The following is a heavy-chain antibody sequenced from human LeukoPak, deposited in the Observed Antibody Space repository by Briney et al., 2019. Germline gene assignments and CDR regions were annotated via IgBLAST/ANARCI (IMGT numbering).Heavy chain of an antibody. CDR3: AAEYSGGDKGYYFDY. V-gene: IGHV1-58*01. Sequence: ASVKVSCKASGFTFTSSAVQWVRQARGQRLEWIGWIVVGSGNTNYAQKFQERVTITRDMSTSTAYMELSSLRSEDTAVYYCAAEYSGGDKGYYFDYWGQGTLVTVSS. D-gene: IGHD6-19*01. CDR2: IVVGSGNT. J-gene: IGHJ4*02. CDR1: GFTFTSSA.